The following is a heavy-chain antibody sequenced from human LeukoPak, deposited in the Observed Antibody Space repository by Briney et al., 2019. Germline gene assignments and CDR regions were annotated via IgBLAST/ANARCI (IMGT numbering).Heavy chain of an antibody. D-gene: IGHD6-13*01. V-gene: IGHV1-69*13. CDR1: GGTFSSYA. Sequence: GASVKVSCKASGGTFSSYAISWVRQAPGQGLECMGGIIPIFGTANYAQKFQGRVTITADESTSTAYMELSSLRSEDTAVYYCARDPGAAAGVNWFDPWGQGTLVTVPS. J-gene: IGHJ5*02. CDR2: IIPIFGTA. CDR3: ARDPGAAAGVNWFDP.